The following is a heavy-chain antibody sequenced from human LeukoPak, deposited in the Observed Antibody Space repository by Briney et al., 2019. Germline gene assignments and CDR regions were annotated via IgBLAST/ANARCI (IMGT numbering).Heavy chain of an antibody. J-gene: IGHJ4*02. V-gene: IGHV3-9*01. CDR2: ISWNSGSI. CDR3: ATMGGRYSGSPS. Sequence: PGRSLRLSCAASGFTFDDYAMHWVRQAPGKGLEWVSGISWNSGSIGYADSVKGRFTISRDNAKYSLYLQMNSLRAEDTALYYCATMGGRYSGSPSWGQGTLVTVSS. CDR1: GFTFDDYA. D-gene: IGHD1-26*01.